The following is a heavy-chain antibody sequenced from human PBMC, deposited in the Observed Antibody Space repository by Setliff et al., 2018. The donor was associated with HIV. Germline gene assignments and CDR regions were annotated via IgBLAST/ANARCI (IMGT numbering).Heavy chain of an antibody. D-gene: IGHD3-10*01. V-gene: IGHV4-38-2*02. CDR1: GYSMSGGYN. J-gene: IGHJ1*01. CDR2: IYHVGTT. CDR3: AREGRWLEHPYGFAV. Sequence: KPSETLSLTCTVSGYSMSGGYNWGWIRQSPEKGLEWIGNIYHVGTTYYNPSLKSRVTISVDTTKNQFSLKMASVTAADTAVYYCAREGRWLEHPYGFAVWGQGRLVTVSS.